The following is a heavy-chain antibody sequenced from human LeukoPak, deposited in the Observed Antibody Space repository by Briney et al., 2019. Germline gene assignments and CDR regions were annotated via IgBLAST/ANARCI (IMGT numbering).Heavy chain of an antibody. D-gene: IGHD6-13*01. CDR1: GFTFSSYS. J-gene: IGHJ4*02. V-gene: IGHV3-21*01. CDR3: AATSPYSSSPLDY. Sequence: GGSLRLSCAASGFTFSSYSMNWVRQAPGKGLEWVSSISSSSSYIYYADSVKGRFTISRDNAKNSLYLQMNSLRAEDTAVYYCAATSPYSSSPLDYWGQGTLVTVSS. CDR2: ISSSSSYI.